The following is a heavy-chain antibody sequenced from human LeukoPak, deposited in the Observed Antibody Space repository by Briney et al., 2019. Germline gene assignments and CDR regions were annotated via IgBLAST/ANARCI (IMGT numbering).Heavy chain of an antibody. CDR2: ISYDGSNK. V-gene: IGHV3-30-3*01. CDR1: GFTFSSYA. J-gene: IGHJ3*02. Sequence: GGSLRLSCAASGFTFSSYAMHWVRQAPGKGLEWVAVISYDGSNKYYADSVKGRFTISRDNSKNTLYLQMNSLRAEDTAVYYCATLGNIVVVPAANDAFDIWGQGTMVTVSS. CDR3: ATLGNIVVVPAANDAFDI. D-gene: IGHD2-2*01.